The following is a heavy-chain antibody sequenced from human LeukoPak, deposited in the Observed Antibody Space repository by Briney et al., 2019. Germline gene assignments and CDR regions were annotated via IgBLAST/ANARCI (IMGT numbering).Heavy chain of an antibody. J-gene: IGHJ3*02. V-gene: IGHV3-48*04. CDR1: GFTFSSYS. D-gene: IGHD1/OR15-1a*01. CDR2: ISSSSSTI. Sequence: GGSLRLSCAASGFTFSSYSMNWVRQAPGKGLEWVSYISSSSSTIYYADSVKGRFTISRDNAKNSLYLQMNSLRAEDTAVYYCAREGATGSRRAFDIWGQGTMVTVSS. CDR3: AREGATGSRRAFDI.